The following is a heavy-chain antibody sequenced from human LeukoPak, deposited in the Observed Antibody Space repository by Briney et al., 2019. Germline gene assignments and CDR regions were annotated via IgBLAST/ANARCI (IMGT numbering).Heavy chain of an antibody. V-gene: IGHV5-51*01. D-gene: IGHD5-24*01. CDR2: IYAGNSDT. CDR1: GYTFTTSW. J-gene: IGHJ4*02. Sequence: GESLRISCQGFGYTFTTSWIGWVRQLPGKGLEWMVIIYAGNSDTKYSPSFQGQVSVSTDRSISTAYLRWSSLQASDTAIYYCAILNHPDGRVYWGQGTLVTVSS. CDR3: AILNHPDGRVY.